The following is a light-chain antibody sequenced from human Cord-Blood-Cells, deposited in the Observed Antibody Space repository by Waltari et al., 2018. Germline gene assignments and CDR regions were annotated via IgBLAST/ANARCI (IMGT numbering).Light chain of an antibody. CDR2: AAS. J-gene: IGKJ4*01. CDR1: QSISSY. CDR3: QQSYSTLRT. Sequence: DIQMTQSPSSLSASVGDRVTITCRASQSISSYLHWYQQNPGKAPKLLIYAASRLQSGVPSRFSGSGSGTDFTLSISSLQTEDFATYYCQQSYSTLRTFGGGTKVEIK. V-gene: IGKV1-39*01.